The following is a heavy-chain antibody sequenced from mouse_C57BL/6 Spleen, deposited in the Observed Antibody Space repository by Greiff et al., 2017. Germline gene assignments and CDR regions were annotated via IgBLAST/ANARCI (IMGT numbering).Heavy chain of an antibody. Sequence: EVKLMESEGGLVQPGSSMKLSCTASGFTFSDYYMAWVRQVPEKGLEWVANINYDGSSTYYLDSLKSRFIISRDNAKNILYLQMSSLKSEDTATYYCARVGYYGTGDYAMDYWGQGTSVTVSS. CDR1: GFTFSDYY. D-gene: IGHD2-1*01. CDR2: INYDGSST. V-gene: IGHV5-16*01. J-gene: IGHJ4*01. CDR3: ARVGYYGTGDYAMDY.